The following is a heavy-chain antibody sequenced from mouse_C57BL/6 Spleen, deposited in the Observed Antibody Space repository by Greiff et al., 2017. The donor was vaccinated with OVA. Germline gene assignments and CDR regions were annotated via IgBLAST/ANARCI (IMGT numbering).Heavy chain of an antibody. D-gene: IGHD3-1*01. CDR1: GFTFSSYA. CDR2: ISSGGDYI. Sequence: VKLMESGEGLVKPGGSLKLSCAASGFTFSSYAMSWVRQTPEKRLEWVAYISSGGDYIYYADTVKGRFTISRDNARNTLYLQMSSLKSEDTAMYYCTRDRAGTGYAMDYWGQGTSVTVSS. V-gene: IGHV5-9-1*02. CDR3: TRDRAGTGYAMDY. J-gene: IGHJ4*01.